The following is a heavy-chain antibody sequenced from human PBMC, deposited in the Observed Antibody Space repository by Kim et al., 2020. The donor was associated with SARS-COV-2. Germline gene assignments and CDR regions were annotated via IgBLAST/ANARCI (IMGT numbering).Heavy chain of an antibody. CDR3: ARVYYYDSSGYDVGPATVGMDV. D-gene: IGHD3-22*01. V-gene: IGHV3-7*01. CDR1: GFTFSGYW. J-gene: IGHJ6*02. CDR2: IKQDGSEK. Sequence: GGSLRLSCAASGFTFSGYWMSWVRQAPGKGLEWVANIKQDGSEKYYVDSVKGRFTISRDNAKNSLYLQMNSLRAEDTAVYYCARVYYYDSSGYDVGPATVGMDVWGQGTTVTVSS.